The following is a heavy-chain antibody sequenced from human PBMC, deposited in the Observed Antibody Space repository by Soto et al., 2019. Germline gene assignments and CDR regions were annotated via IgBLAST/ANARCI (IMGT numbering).Heavy chain of an antibody. CDR2: IKQDGSEK. J-gene: IGHJ6*03. CDR3: ARAAWGDFWSGYYGYYYYYMDV. CDR1: GFTFSSYW. V-gene: IGHV3-7*01. Sequence: EVQLVESGGGLVQPGGSLRLSCAASGFTFSSYWMSWVRQAPGKGLEWVANIKQDGSEKYYVDSVKGRFTISRDNAKNSLYLQMNSLRAEDTAVYYCARAAWGDFWSGYYGYYYYYMDVWGKGTTVTVSS. D-gene: IGHD3-3*01.